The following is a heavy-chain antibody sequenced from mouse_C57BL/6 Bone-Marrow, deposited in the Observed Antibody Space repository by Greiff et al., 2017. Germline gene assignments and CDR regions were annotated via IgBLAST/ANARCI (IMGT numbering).Heavy chain of an antibody. Sequence: VQLQQSGPELVKPGASVKMSCKASGYTFTDYNMHWVKQSPGKSLEWIGYINPNNGGTSYNQKFKGKATLTVNKSSSTAYMELRSLTSEDSAVYYCARGWLLPYWYFDVWGTGTTVTVSS. CDR3: ARGWLLPYWYFDV. D-gene: IGHD2-3*01. V-gene: IGHV1-22*01. CDR2: INPNNGGT. J-gene: IGHJ1*03. CDR1: GYTFTDYN.